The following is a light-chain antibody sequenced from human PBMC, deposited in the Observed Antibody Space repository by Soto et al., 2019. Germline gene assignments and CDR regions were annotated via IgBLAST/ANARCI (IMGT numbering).Light chain of an antibody. CDR1: QSVSSRY. CDR3: QQYGSSLRA. CDR2: GAY. Sequence: ESVLTQAPGTLSLSPGERATRSCRASQSVSSRYLAWYHHKPGQAPRLLIYGAYSRSTGIPDRFSCSGSGTDFTFTLIRVETEDFAVYYCQQYGSSLRAFGQRTKVEIK. J-gene: IGKJ1*01. V-gene: IGKV3-20*01.